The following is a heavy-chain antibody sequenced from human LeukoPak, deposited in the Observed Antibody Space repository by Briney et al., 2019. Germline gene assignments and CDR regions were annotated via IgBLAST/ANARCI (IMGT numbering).Heavy chain of an antibody. CDR3: ARGPITMVRGVIVNWFDP. J-gene: IGHJ5*02. CDR1: GYSFTNYD. CDR2: MNPKSGDT. D-gene: IGHD3-10*01. Sequence: ASVKVSCKASGYSFTNYDINWVRQATGQGLEWMGWMNPKSGDTSYSQKFQGRVFITRDTSINTAYLELSSLGSDDTAVYYCARGPITMVRGVIVNWFDPWGQGTLVTVSS. V-gene: IGHV1-8*03.